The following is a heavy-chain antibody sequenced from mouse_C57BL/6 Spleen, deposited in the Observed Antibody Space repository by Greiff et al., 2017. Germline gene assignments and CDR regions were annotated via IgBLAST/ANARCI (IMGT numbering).Heavy chain of an antibody. CDR1: GFTFHTYA. J-gene: IGHJ1*03. CDR3: VRDGDGSSPGFDV. CDR2: IRRISSNYAT. Sequence: VQGVESGGGLVQPKGSLKLSCAASGFTFHTYAMHWVRQAPGQGLELVARIRRISSNYATYYADSVKDIFNSSRNVSQSMLDLQMNNLKTEDTAMYYGVRDGDGSSPGFDVWGTGTTVTVSS. D-gene: IGHD1-1*01. V-gene: IGHV10-3*01.